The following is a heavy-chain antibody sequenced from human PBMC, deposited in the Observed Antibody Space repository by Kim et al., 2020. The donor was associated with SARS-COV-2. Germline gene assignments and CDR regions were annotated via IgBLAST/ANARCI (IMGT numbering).Heavy chain of an antibody. D-gene: IGHD4-17*01. J-gene: IGHJ5*02. CDR1: GGSISSYY. CDR2: IYYSGST. V-gene: IGHV4-59*01. CDR3: ARFRDGDYGNANNWFDP. Sequence: SETLSLTCTVSGGSISSYYWSWIRQPPGKGLEWIGYIYYSGSTNYNPSLKSRVTISVDTSKNQFSLKLSSVTAADTAVYYCARFRDGDYGNANNWFDPWGQGTLVTVSS.